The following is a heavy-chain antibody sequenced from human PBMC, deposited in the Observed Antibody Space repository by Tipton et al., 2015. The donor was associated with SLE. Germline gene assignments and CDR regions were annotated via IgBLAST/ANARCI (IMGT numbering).Heavy chain of an antibody. J-gene: IGHJ5*01. CDR3: ARDEYNRNWFKY. CDR1: SGSLSKNDY. D-gene: IGHD1-1*01. Sequence: LRLSCTVSSGSLSKNDYWGWIRRAPGKRLEWVGSICYGGNTYYNPSHKSRVAISLDASKTQFSLKLNSVTAADTAVYYCARDEYNRNWFKYWGHGTLVTVSS. CDR2: ICYGGNT. V-gene: IGHV4-39*07.